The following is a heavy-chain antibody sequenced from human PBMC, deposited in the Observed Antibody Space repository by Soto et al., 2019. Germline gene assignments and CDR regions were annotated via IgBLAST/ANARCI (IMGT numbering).Heavy chain of an antibody. V-gene: IGHV3-33*01. J-gene: IGHJ4*02. Sequence: GGSLRLSCAASGFTFSSYGMHWVRQAPGKGLEWVAVIWYDGSNKYYADSVKGRFTISRDNSKNTLYLQMNSLRAEDTPVYYCARDRYDSSGLFDYWGQGTLVTVSS. CDR2: IWYDGSNK. CDR3: ARDRYDSSGLFDY. CDR1: GFTFSSYG. D-gene: IGHD3-22*01.